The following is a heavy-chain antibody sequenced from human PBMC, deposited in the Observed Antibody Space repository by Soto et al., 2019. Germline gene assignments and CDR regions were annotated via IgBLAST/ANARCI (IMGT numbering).Heavy chain of an antibody. D-gene: IGHD3-3*01. CDR3: ARVQPPYYDVWCGIYYYYGMDV. Sequence: GGSLRLSCAASGFTFSSYSMNWVRQAPGKGLEWVSSISSSSSYIYYADSVKGRFTISRDNAKNSLYLQMNSLRAEDPAVYYCARVQPPYYDVWCGIYYYYGMDVLGQGTTVTVSS. CDR1: GFTFSSYS. J-gene: IGHJ6*02. V-gene: IGHV3-21*04. CDR2: ISSSSSYI.